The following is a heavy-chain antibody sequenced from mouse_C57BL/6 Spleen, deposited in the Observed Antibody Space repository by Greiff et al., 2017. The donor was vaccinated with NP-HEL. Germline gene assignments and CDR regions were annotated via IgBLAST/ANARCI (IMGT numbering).Heavy chain of an antibody. CDR1: GFSLTSYG. CDR3: AKPGYDYDYYAMDY. J-gene: IGHJ4*01. Sequence: QVQLQQSGPGLVAPSQSLSITCTVSGFSLTSYGVSWVRQPPGKGLEGLGVIWGDGGTNYHSALISRMSISNDTSESQVFLILNSLQTDDTATYYCAKPGYDYDYYAMDYWGQGTSVTVSS. V-gene: IGHV2-3*01. D-gene: IGHD2-4*01. CDR2: IWGDGGT.